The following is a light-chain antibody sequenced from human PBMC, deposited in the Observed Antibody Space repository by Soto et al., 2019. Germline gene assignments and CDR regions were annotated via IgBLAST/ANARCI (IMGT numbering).Light chain of an antibody. J-gene: IGKJ1*01. CDR1: QSVSSSY. CDR2: NAS. Sequence: EIVLTQSPGTLSLSPGERATLSCRASQSVSSSYLAWYQQKPGQAPRLLIYNASSRATGIPDRFSGSGSGTDFTLTISRLEPEDVAVYYCQQYGNSRGTFGQGTKVDTK. V-gene: IGKV3-20*01. CDR3: QQYGNSRGT.